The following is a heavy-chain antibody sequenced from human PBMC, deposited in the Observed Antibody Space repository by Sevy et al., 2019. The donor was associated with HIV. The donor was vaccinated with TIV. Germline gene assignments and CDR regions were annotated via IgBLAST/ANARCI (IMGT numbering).Heavy chain of an antibody. D-gene: IGHD6-19*01. J-gene: IGHJ4*02. CDR1: GFTFSNHE. Sequence: GGSLRLSCAASGFTFSNHEMYWVRQAPGKGLEWVATIGSHGADTGYADSVRGRFAISRDDSENTVFLQMSSLRADDTAIYYCAKAPGPGAMAGDYWGQGTLVTVSS. CDR3: AKAPGPGAMAGDY. V-gene: IGHV3-23*01. CDR2: IGSHGADT.